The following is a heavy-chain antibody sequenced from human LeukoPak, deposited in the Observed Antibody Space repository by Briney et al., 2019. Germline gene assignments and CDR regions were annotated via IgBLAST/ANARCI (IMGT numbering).Heavy chain of an antibody. V-gene: IGHV3-30-3*01. CDR3: ARPIQLWSVDFDY. D-gene: IGHD5-18*01. J-gene: IGHJ4*01. Sequence: VGSLRLSCAASGFTFSSYAMHWVRQAPGKGLEWVAVISYDGSNKYYADSVKGRFTISRDNSKNTLYLQMNSLRAEDTAVYYCARPIQLWSVDFDYWGQGTLVTVSS. CDR2: ISYDGSNK. CDR1: GFTFSSYA.